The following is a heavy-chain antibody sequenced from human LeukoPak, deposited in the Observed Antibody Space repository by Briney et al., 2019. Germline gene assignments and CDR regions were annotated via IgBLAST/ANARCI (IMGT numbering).Heavy chain of an antibody. CDR3: ARGSYIYGHPPSLDY. CDR1: GGSISSSSYY. V-gene: IGHV4-61*01. D-gene: IGHD5-18*01. CDR2: IYYSGST. Sequence: SETLSLTCTVSGGSISSSSYYWSWVRQPPGKGLEWFGYIYYSGSTNYNPSLNSRVTISVDTSKNQFSLKLSSVTAADTAVYYCARGSYIYGHPPSLDYWGQGTLVTVSS. J-gene: IGHJ4*02.